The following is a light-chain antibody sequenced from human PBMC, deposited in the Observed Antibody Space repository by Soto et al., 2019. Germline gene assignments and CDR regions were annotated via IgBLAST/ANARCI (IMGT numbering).Light chain of an antibody. V-gene: IGLV1-44*01. CDR2: NNK. CDR1: RANIGNNA. Sequence: QSVLTQPPSASGTPGQRVTISCSGSRANIGNNAVTLYQQVPGTAPKLLIYNNKQRPSGVPDRFSGSKSSTSASLAISGLQSEDEADYYCATWDDSLNARGVFGGGTKLTVL. J-gene: IGLJ3*02. CDR3: ATWDDSLNARGV.